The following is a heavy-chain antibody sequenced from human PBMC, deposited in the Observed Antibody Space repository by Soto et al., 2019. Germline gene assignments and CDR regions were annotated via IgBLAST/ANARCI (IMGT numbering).Heavy chain of an antibody. J-gene: IGHJ5*02. CDR3: AREIVTAGGNNYFDP. CDR1: GGTVASSHW. Sequence: SETLSLTCGVSGGTVASSHWWSWVRQSPGGGLEWIGNVYHTGDTNFNPSLQSRVTISVDKSNNQFSLKLNSLTAADTAVYFCAREIVTAGGNNYFDPWGPGTLVTVSS. CDR2: VYHTGDT. V-gene: IGHV4-4*02. D-gene: IGHD2-21*02.